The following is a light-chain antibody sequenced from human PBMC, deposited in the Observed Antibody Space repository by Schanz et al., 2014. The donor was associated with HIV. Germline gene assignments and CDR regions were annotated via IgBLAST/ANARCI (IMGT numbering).Light chain of an antibody. V-gene: IGLV1-40*01. Sequence: QSVLTQPPSVSGAPGQRVTISCAGSSSNIGAGYDVHWYHHLPGSAPKLLISGNNNRPSGVPDRFSGSKSGTSASLAITGLQAEDEADYYCLSYTSSNTWVFGGGTKLTVL. J-gene: IGLJ3*02. CDR3: LSYTSSNTWV. CDR1: SSNIGAGYD. CDR2: GNN.